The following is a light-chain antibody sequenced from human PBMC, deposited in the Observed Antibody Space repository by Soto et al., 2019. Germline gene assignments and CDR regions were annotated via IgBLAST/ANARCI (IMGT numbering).Light chain of an antibody. CDR3: QQRSNWPPEWT. CDR1: QSVSSSTY. V-gene: IGKV3D-20*02. Sequence: EIVLTQSPGTLSLSPGERATLSCRASQSVSSSTYLAWYQQKPGQPPRLLIYDASSRATGIPDRFSGSGSGTDFTLTISRLEPEDFALYYCQQRSNWPPEWTFGQGTKVDIK. J-gene: IGKJ1*01. CDR2: DAS.